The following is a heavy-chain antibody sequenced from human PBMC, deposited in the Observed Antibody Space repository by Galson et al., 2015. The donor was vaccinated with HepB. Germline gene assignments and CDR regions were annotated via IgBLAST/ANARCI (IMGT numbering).Heavy chain of an antibody. CDR3: ATSGNYSYFDY. V-gene: IGHV3-74*01. CDR1: GLTFSSYW. Sequence: SLRLSCAASGLTFSSYWMHWVRQAPGKGLVWVSRINSDGSSTNYADSVKGRFTISRDNAKNTLYLRMNSLRAEDTAVYYCATSGNYSYFDYWGQGTLVTVSS. J-gene: IGHJ4*02. D-gene: IGHD1-26*01. CDR2: INSDGSST.